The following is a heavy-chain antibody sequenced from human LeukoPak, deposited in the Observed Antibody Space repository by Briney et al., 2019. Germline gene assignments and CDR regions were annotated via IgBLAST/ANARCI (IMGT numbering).Heavy chain of an antibody. Sequence: GGSLRLSWAASGFIFSCYWMHWVRQAAGTGLVWVSRINSDGCSTSYADSVKGRFTISRDNAKNTLYLQMYSLRAEDTAVYYCARDSRWYRGRYYDEGVDYWGQGTLVTVSS. CDR1: GFIFSCYW. J-gene: IGHJ4*02. D-gene: IGHD1-26*01. CDR3: ARDSRWYRGRYYDEGVDY. V-gene: IGHV3-74*01. CDR2: INSDGCST.